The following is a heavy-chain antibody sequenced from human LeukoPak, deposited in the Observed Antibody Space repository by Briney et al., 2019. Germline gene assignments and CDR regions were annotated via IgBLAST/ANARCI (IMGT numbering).Heavy chain of an antibody. CDR3: ARASTARSSSWYRPAKYFHH. V-gene: IGHV4-39*07. CDR1: GGSITSSSYY. Sequence: SETLSLTCTVSGGSITSSSYYWGWIRQPPGKGLEWIGSIYYSGTTYYNPFLKSRATISVDTSKNQFSLKLSSVTAADTAVYYCARASTARSSSWYRPAKYFHHWGQGALVTVSS. CDR2: IYYSGTT. J-gene: IGHJ1*01. D-gene: IGHD6-13*01.